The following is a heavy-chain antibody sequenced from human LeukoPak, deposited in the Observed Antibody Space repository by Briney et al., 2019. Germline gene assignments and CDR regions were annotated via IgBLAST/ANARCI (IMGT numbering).Heavy chain of an antibody. J-gene: IGHJ5*02. CDR1: GGSISSGGYY. CDR3: ARARDNWFDP. CDR2: IYYSGST. Sequence: SETLSLTCTVSGGSISSGGYYWSWIRQHPGKGLEWIGYIYYSGSTYYNPSLKSRVTISVDTSKNQSSLKLSSVTAADTAVYYCARARDNWFDPWGQGTLVTVSS. V-gene: IGHV4-31*03.